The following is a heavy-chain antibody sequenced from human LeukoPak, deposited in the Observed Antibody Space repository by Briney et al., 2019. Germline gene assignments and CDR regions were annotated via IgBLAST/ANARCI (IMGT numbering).Heavy chain of an antibody. Sequence: SVKVSCKASGGTFSSYAISWVRQAPGQGLEWMGRIIPILGIANYAQKFQGRVTITADKSTSTAYMELSSLRSEDTVVYYCARGHDYRLTPWGQGTLVTVSS. D-gene: IGHD5-12*01. CDR1: GGTFSSYA. V-gene: IGHV1-69*04. J-gene: IGHJ5*02. CDR2: IIPILGIA. CDR3: ARGHDYRLTP.